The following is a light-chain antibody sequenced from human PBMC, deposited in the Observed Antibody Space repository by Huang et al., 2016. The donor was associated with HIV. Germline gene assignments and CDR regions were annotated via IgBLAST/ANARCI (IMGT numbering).Light chain of an antibody. J-gene: IGKJ2*03. CDR2: GSS. CDR3: QQYGGSPMYS. Sequence: EIVLTQSPGTLSLSPGERATLSCRASQSVASGYLAWYQQRPGQGPRLLIYGSSNRATGIPHRFSASGSGTDFTLTISRLEPEDFAVYYCQQYGGSPMYSFGQGTKLEIK. CDR1: QSVASGY. V-gene: IGKV3-20*01.